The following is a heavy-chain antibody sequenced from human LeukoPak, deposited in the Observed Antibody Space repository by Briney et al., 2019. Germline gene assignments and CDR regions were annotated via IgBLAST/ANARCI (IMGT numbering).Heavy chain of an antibody. Sequence: GGSLRLSCAASGFTFSSYSMNWVRQAPGKGLEWVSSISSSSSYIYYADSVKGRFTISGDNAKNSLYLQMNSLRAEDTAVYYCARAYNLGEEVDYWGQGTLVTVSS. D-gene: IGHD5-24*01. CDR2: ISSSSSYI. V-gene: IGHV3-21*01. J-gene: IGHJ4*02. CDR3: ARAYNLGEEVDY. CDR1: GFTFSSYS.